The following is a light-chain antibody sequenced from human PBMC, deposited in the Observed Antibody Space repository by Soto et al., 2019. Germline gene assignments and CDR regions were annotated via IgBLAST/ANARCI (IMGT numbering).Light chain of an antibody. CDR1: SSDVGGYNY. J-gene: IGLJ1*01. CDR3: CSYAGSPRYV. V-gene: IGLV2-11*01. Sequence: QSALTQPRSVSGSPGQSVTISCTGTSSDVGGYNYVSWYQQHPGKAPKVMIYDVSERPSGVPDRFSGSKSGITASLTISGLQAEDEADYYCCSYAGSPRYVLGTGTKVTVL. CDR2: DVS.